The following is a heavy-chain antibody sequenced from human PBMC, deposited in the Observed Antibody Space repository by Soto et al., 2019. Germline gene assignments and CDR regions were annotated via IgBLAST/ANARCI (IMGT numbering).Heavy chain of an antibody. Sequence: PGESLKISCKGSGYSFTSYWISWVRQMPGKGLEWMGRIDPSDSYTNYSPSFQGHVTISADKSISTAYLQWSSLKASDTAMYYCARSRRGLYSIGWYSLSGYYNYGIDVWGQGTKVTVSS. CDR3: ARSRRGLYSIGWYSLSGYYNYGIDV. CDR2: IDPSDSYT. CDR1: GYSFTSYW. D-gene: IGHD6-19*01. J-gene: IGHJ6*02. V-gene: IGHV5-10-1*01.